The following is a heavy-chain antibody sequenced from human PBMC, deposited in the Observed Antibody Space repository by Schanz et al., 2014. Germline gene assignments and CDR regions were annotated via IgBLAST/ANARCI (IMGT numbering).Heavy chain of an antibody. J-gene: IGHJ4*02. CDR2: MNPTTGNR. D-gene: IGHD4-17*01. V-gene: IGHV1-8*01. Sequence: QVQLVQSGAEVKKPGASVRVSCKASGYSFTTYAVNWVRQATGQGLKWMGWMNPTTGNRGYAQNFQGRVTMTRDTSWKTAYMEMTYLKLEDASLYYCAIHYGDRALWGQGTLIAVSS. CDR3: AIHYGDRAL. CDR1: GYSFTTYA.